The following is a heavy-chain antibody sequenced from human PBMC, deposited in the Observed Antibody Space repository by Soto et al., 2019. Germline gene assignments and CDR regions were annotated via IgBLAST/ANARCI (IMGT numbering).Heavy chain of an antibody. CDR2: IFSDDEK. Sequence: QVTLKESGPVLVKPTETLTLTCTVSGFSLSNARMGVSWIRQPPGKALEWLAHIFSDDEKSYSTSLKSRLTISXXTXKXXVVLTMTNMDPVDTATYYCARQYDSSTYHPGDFDHWGQGTLVTVSS. J-gene: IGHJ4*02. D-gene: IGHD3-22*01. CDR1: GFSLSNARMG. CDR3: ARQYDSSTYHPGDFDH. V-gene: IGHV2-26*01.